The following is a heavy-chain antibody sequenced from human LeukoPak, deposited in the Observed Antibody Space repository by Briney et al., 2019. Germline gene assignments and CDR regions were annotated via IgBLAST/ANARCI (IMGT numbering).Heavy chain of an antibody. CDR1: GYTFTSYG. CDR2: ISAYNGNT. Sequence: ASVKVSCKASGYTFTSYGISWVRQAPGQGLEWMGWISAYNGNTNYAQKLQGRVTMTTDTSTSTAYMELRSLRSDDTAVYYCARRSGRSHYYYYGMDVWGQGTTVTASS. V-gene: IGHV1-18*01. D-gene: IGHD3-3*01. J-gene: IGHJ6*02. CDR3: ARRSGRSHYYYYGMDV.